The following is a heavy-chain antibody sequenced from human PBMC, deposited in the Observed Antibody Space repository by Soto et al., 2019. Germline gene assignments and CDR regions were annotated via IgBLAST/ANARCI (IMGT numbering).Heavy chain of an antibody. Sequence: GESLKISCQGSGYTFTGYWIGWVRQMSGEGLEWMGIIYPGDSDTRYSPSFRGQVTISADKSLSTAYLQWRSLKASDTALYFCARGITGIYHPYHFDLWGQGTLVTVST. CDR3: ARGITGIYHPYHFDL. V-gene: IGHV5-51*01. CDR2: IYPGDSDT. J-gene: IGHJ4*02. CDR1: GYTFTGYW. D-gene: IGHD1-1*01.